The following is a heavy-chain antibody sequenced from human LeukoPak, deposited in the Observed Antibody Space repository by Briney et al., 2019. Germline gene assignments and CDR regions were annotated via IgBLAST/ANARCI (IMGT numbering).Heavy chain of an antibody. CDR1: GFTFNSYA. Sequence: GGSLRLSCAASGFTFNSYAMSWVRQAPGKGLEWVSTISATTSHTYYADSVKGRFTISRDNAKNSLYLQMNSLRAEDTAVYYCARDGYGSGSYPLDYWGQGTLVTVSS. CDR2: ISATTSHT. V-gene: IGHV3-21*01. D-gene: IGHD3-10*01. CDR3: ARDGYGSGSYPLDY. J-gene: IGHJ4*02.